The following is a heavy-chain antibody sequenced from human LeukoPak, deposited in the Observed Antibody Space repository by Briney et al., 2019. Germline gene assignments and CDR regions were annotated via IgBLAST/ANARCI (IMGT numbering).Heavy chain of an antibody. CDR2: IKPDGNDK. J-gene: IGHJ4*02. CDR1: GFTFSIHW. CDR3: TTSDCEY. V-gene: IGHV3-7*03. Sequence: PGGSLRLSCAASGFTFSIHWMTWVSQAPGKGLEWVATIKPDGNDKYFVESVKGRFTVSRDNAKTSLYLQMNSLGAEDTAIYYCTTSDCEYWGQGTLVTVSS.